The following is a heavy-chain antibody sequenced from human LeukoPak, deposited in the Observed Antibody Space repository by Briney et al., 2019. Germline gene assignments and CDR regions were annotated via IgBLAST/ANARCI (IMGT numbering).Heavy chain of an antibody. Sequence: GGSLSLSCSASGFSFSDYDMNWVRQAPGKGLGWVSAISSRSSHVYYGESVKGRFTISRDNAKNSLYLQLDSLGVEDTAVYYCGRAFPPLRTSSAGDLWGQGTLVTVSS. CDR1: GFSFSDYD. CDR2: ISSRSSHV. V-gene: IGHV3-21*01. CDR3: GRAFPPLRTSSAGDL. D-gene: IGHD3-16*01. J-gene: IGHJ1*01.